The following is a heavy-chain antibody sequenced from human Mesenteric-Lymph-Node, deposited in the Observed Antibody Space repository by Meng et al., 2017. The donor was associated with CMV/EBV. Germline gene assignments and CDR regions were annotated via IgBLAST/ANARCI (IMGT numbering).Heavy chain of an antibody. CDR3: ARDAFDI. CDR2: IYSGGNT. J-gene: IGHJ3*02. V-gene: IGHV3-53*01. CDR1: GFTFSSYW. Sequence: GGSLKISCAASGFTFSSYWMSWVRQAPGKGLEWVSVIYSGGNTYYADSVSGRFTISRDNSKNTLYLQMNSLRAEDTAVYYCARDAFDIWGQGTMVTVSS.